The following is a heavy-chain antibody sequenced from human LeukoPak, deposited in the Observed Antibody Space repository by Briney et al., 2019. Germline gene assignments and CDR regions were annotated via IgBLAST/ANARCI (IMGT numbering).Heavy chain of an antibody. J-gene: IGHJ6*02. V-gene: IGHV3-74*01. CDR2: INGDGSST. CDR3: ALIAAAGPSHYYYYGMDV. D-gene: IGHD6-13*01. Sequence: GGSLRLSCAASGFTFRGYWMHWVRQAPGKGLVWVSRINGDGSSTAYADSVKGRFTISRDNSKNTLYLQMNSLRAEDTAVYYCALIAAAGPSHYYYYGMDVWGQGTTVTVSS. CDR1: GFTFRGYW.